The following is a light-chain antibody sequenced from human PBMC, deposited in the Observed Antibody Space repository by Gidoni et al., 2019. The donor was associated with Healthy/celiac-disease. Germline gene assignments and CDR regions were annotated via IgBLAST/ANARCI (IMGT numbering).Light chain of an antibody. J-gene: IGLJ2*01. CDR1: SSDVGGYNY. V-gene: IGLV2-14*01. CDR3: SSYTSSSTLSV. Sequence: QSDPTQPASVSGSPAQSNTLSCTATSSDVGGYNYVSWYQQHPGKAPQLMIYEVSNRPSGVSNRFSGSKSGNTASLTISGLQAEDEADYFCSSYTSSSTLSVFGGGTKLTVL. CDR2: EVS.